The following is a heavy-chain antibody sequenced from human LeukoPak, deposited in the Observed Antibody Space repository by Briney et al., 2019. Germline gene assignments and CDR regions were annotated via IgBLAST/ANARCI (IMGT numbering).Heavy chain of an antibody. CDR3: VRGRGSYGWFDP. CDR2: ISGDGTAR. CDR1: GFTSSSYW. D-gene: IGHD3-10*01. V-gene: IGHV3-74*01. J-gene: IGHJ5*02. Sequence: GGSLRLSCTASGFTSSSYWMHWVRQVPGKGLVWVSRISGDGTARNYADSVKGRFTISRDDAKNTVDLQMNSLRGEDTAVYYCVRGRGSYGWFDPWGQGTLVTVSS.